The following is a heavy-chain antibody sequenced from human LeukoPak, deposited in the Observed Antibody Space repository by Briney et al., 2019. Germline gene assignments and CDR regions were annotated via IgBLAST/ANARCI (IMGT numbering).Heavy chain of an antibody. CDR2: IYYSGST. J-gene: IGHJ3*02. V-gene: IGHV4-59*01. D-gene: IGHD3-22*01. CDR1: GGSISSYY. Sequence: QPSETLSLTCTVSGGSISSYYWSWIRQPPGKGLEWIGYIYYSGSTNYNPSLKSRVTISVDTSKNQFSLKLTSVTAVDTAVYYCARGPRLGDSSGYYFPNDAFDIWGQGTMVTVSS. CDR3: ARGPRLGDSSGYYFPNDAFDI.